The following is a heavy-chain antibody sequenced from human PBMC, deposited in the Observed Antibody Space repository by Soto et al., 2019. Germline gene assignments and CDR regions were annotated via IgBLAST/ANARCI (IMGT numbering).Heavy chain of an antibody. Sequence: SETLSLTCTVSGGSISSSSYYWGWIRQPPGKGLEWIGSIYYSGSTYYNPSLKSRVTISVDTSKNQFSLKLSSVTAADTAVYYCARHFDPVVAATVSWFDPWGQGTLGTVSS. CDR3: ARHFDPVVAATVSWFDP. CDR1: GGSISSSSYY. CDR2: IYYSGST. J-gene: IGHJ5*02. D-gene: IGHD2-15*01. V-gene: IGHV4-39*01.